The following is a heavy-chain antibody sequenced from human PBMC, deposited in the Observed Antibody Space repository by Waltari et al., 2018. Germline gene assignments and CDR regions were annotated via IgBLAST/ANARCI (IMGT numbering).Heavy chain of an antibody. D-gene: IGHD3-16*02. CDR3: AIPSHLGELSLFDY. V-gene: IGHV1-8*03. CDR1: GYTFTSYD. CDR2: MNPNSGNT. J-gene: IGHJ4*02. Sequence: QVQLVQSGAEVKKPGASVKVSCKASGYTFTSYDINWVRQATGQGLEWMGWMNPNSGNTGYAQKFQGRVTITRDTSASTAYMELSSLRSEDTAVYYCAIPSHLGELSLFDYWGQGTLVTVSS.